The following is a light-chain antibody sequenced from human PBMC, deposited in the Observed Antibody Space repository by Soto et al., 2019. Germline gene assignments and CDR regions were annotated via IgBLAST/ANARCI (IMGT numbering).Light chain of an antibody. CDR3: CSYAGNSLCV. J-gene: IGLJ1*01. CDR1: SSDVGGYNY. Sequence: QSALTQPRSVSGSPGQSVTISCTGTSSDVGGYNYVSWYQQHPGKAPTLMIYAVTKRPSGVPDRFSGSKSGNTASLTISGLQAEDEADYYCCSYAGNSLCVFGTGTKLTVL. CDR2: AVT. V-gene: IGLV2-11*01.